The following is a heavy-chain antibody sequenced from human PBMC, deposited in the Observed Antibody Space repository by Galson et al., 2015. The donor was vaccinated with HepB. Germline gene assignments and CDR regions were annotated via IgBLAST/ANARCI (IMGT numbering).Heavy chain of an antibody. D-gene: IGHD4-17*01. CDR3: ARHEPTTVTPVHFDY. V-gene: IGHV1-69*13. CDR2: IIPIFGTA. J-gene: IGHJ4*02. CDR1: GGTFSSYA. Sequence: SVKVSCKASGGTFSSYAISWVRQAPGQGLEWMGGIIPIFGTANYAQKFQGRVTITADESTSTAYMELSSLRSEDTAVYYCARHEPTTVTPVHFDYWGQGTLVTVSS.